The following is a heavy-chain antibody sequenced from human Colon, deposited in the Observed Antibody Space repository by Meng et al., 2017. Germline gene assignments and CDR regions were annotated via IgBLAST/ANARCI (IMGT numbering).Heavy chain of an antibody. J-gene: IGHJ4*02. CDR1: GASVKSPDHQ. V-gene: IGHV4-61*08. Sequence: DEGPRPLEPSETPSLLVAVSGASVKSPDHQWGWVPQPPGKGLDWIGYARIDYANTNYNPSLKSRVNVSLDTSKNQFSLNVRSVTAADTAVYYCARDYWGSLDFWGQGILVTVSS. CDR3: ARDYWGSLDF. CDR2: ARIDYANT. D-gene: IGHD3-16*01.